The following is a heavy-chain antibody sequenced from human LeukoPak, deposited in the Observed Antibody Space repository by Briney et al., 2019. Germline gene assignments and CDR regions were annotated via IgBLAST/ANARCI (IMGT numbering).Heavy chain of an antibody. J-gene: IGHJ4*02. D-gene: IGHD3-3*01. CDR2: ISSDGDGNSA. V-gene: IGHV3-74*01. Sequence: GGSLRLSCAASGFTLSSYWMHWVRQAPGKGLVWVSRISSDGDGNSAHYADSVKGRFTISRDNAKNTLYLQMNSLRAEDTAVYYCVRNLDFWGDSEDYWGQGTLVTVSS. CDR3: VRNLDFWGDSEDY. CDR1: GFTLSSYW.